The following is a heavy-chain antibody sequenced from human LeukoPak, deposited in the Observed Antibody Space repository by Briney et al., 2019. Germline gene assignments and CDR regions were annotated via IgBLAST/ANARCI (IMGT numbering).Heavy chain of an antibody. CDR1: GGSISSSSYY. J-gene: IGHJ5*02. D-gene: IGHD2-2*01. CDR2: IYYSGST. V-gene: IGHV4-39*01. CDR3: ARPQLGYCSSTSCGFWFDP. Sequence: SETLSLTCTVSGGSISSSSYYWGWIRQPPGKGLEWIGSIYYSGSTYYNPSLKSRVTISVDTSKNQFSLKLSSVTAADTAVYYCARPQLGYCSSTSCGFWFDPWGQGTLVTVSP.